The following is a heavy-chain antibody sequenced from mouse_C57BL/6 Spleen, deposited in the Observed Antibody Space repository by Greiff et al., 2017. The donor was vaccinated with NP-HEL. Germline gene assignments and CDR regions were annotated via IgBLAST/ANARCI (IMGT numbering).Heavy chain of an antibody. Sequence: EVQLQQSGPELVKPGASVKIPCKASGYTFTDYNMDWVKQSHGKSLEWIGDINPNNGGTIYNQKFKGKATLTVDKSSSSASMELRSLTSEDTAVYYCARGRGYDYDAWFAYWGQGTLVTVSA. CDR2: INPNNGGT. J-gene: IGHJ3*01. CDR3: ARGRGYDYDAWFAY. D-gene: IGHD2-4*01. CDR1: GYTFTDYN. V-gene: IGHV1-18*01.